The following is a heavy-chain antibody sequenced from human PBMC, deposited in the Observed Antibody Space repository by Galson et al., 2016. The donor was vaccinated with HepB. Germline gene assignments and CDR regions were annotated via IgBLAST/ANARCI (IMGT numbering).Heavy chain of an antibody. CDR3: ARVGRLDFWSGFYVPPFDF. Sequence: TLSLTCTVSGGSISSGDYYWSWIRQHPGKGLEWIGYISYSGSTYYNPSLKSRVTISVVTSKNQFSLKLSSVTAADTAVYYCARVGRLDFWSGFYVPPFDFWGQGTLVTVSS. J-gene: IGHJ4*02. CDR2: ISYSGST. D-gene: IGHD3-3*01. V-gene: IGHV4-31*03. CDR1: GGSISSGDYY.